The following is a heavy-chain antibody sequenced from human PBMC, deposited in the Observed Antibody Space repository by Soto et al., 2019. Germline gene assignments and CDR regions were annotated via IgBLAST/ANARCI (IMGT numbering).Heavy chain of an antibody. J-gene: IGHJ6*02. D-gene: IGHD1-26*01. CDR2: MNPNSGNT. CDR3: ARGSWEPPLYYYYGMDV. Sequence: ASVKVSCKASGYTFTSYDINWVRQATGQGLEWMGWMNPNSGNTGYAQKFQGRVTLTRNTSISTAYMELSSLRSEDTAVYYCARGSWEPPLYYYYGMDVWGQGTTVTVSS. V-gene: IGHV1-8*01. CDR1: GYTFTSYD.